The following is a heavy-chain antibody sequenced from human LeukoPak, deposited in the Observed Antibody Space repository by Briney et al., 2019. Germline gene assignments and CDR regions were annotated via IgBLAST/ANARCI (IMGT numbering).Heavy chain of an antibody. J-gene: IGHJ4*02. D-gene: IGHD5-18*01. CDR2: IRYDGSNK. CDR3: AEKMSYGYFG. Sequence: PGGPLRLSCAASGFTFSSYGMHWVRQAPGKGLEWVAFIRYDGSNKYYADSVKGRFTISRDNSKNTLYLQMNSLRAEDTAVYYCAEKMSYGYFGWGQGTLVTVSS. CDR1: GFTFSSYG. V-gene: IGHV3-30*02.